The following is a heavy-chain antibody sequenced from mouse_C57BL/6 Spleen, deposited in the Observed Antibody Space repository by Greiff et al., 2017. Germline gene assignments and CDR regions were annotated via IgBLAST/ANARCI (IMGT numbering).Heavy chain of an antibody. CDR2: IWTGGGT. CDR3: AKYSGWFAY. Sequence: VKLMESGPGLVAPSQSLSITCTVSGFSLTSYAISWVRQPPGKGLEWLGVIWTGGGTNYNSALKSRLSISKDNSKSQVFLKKNSLQTDDTARYYCAKYSGWFAYWGQGTLVTVSA. V-gene: IGHV2-9-1*01. J-gene: IGHJ3*01. D-gene: IGHD3-2*02. CDR1: GFSLTSYA.